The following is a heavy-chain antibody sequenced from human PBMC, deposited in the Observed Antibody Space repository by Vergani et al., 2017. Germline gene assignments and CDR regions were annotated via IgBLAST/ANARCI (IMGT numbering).Heavy chain of an antibody. CDR1: GYTFTGYY. V-gene: IGHV1-2*02. CDR3: ASSNWNHVRPIYAFDI. Sequence: QVQLVQSGAEVKKPGASVKVSCKASGYTFTGYYMHWVRQAPGQGLEWMGWINPNSGGTNYAQKFQGRVTMTRETSISTAYMELSRLRSDDTAVYYCASSNWNHVRPIYAFDIWGQGTMVTVSS. J-gene: IGHJ3*02. D-gene: IGHD1-14*01. CDR2: INPNSGGT.